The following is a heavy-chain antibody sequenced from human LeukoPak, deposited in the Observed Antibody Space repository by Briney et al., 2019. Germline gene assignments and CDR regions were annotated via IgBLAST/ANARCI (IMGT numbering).Heavy chain of an antibody. CDR2: IGTAGDT. D-gene: IGHD3-22*01. V-gene: IGHV3-13*01. Sequence: GGSLRLSCAASGFTFSSYDMHWVRQATGKGLEWVSAIGTAGDTYYPGSVKGRFTISRENAKNSLYLQMNSLRAGDTAVYYCAEKHYYDSSGTYTYYYGMDVWGQGTLVTVSS. CDR1: GFTFSSYD. CDR3: AEKHYYDSSGTYTYYYGMDV. J-gene: IGHJ6*02.